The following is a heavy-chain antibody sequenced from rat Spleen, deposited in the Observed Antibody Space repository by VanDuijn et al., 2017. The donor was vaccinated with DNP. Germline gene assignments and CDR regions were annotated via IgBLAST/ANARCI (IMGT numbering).Heavy chain of an antibody. J-gene: IGHJ2*01. Sequence: EVQLQESGPGLVKPSQSLSLTCSVTGYSITSNYWGWIRKFPGNKMEWVGHISYSGSTSYNPSLKSRISITRDTSKNQFFLQVNSVTTDDTATYYCTRGDILRSFDYWGQGVMVTVSS. V-gene: IGHV3-1*01. CDR1: GYSITSNY. D-gene: IGHD1-6*01. CDR2: ISYSGST. CDR3: TRGDILRSFDY.